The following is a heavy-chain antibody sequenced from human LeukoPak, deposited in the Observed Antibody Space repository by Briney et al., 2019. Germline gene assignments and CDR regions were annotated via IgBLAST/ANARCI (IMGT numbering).Heavy chain of an antibody. CDR1: GGSISSSSYY. CDR3: ARLAYCSGGSCYLPFDY. V-gene: IGHV4-61*05. D-gene: IGHD2-15*01. J-gene: IGHJ4*02. CDR2: IYYSGNT. Sequence: SETLSLTCTVSGGSISSSSYYWSWIRQPPGKGLEWIGYIYYSGNTNYNPSLKSRVTISVDTSKNQFSLKLSSVAAADTAVYYCARLAYCSGGSCYLPFDYWGQGTLVTVSS.